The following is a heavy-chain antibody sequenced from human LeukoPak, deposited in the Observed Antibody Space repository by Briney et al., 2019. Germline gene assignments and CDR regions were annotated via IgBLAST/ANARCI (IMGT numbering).Heavy chain of an antibody. V-gene: IGHV1-2*02. J-gene: IGHJ4*02. CDR1: GYTFTSYD. Sequence: GASVKVSCKASGYTFTSYDINWVRQAPGQGLEWMGWINPNSGGTNYAQKFQGRVTMTRDTSISTAYMELSSLRSEDTAVYYCARLARRFIAVAAHFDYWGQGTLVTVSS. CDR3: ARLARRFIAVAAHFDY. CDR2: INPNSGGT. D-gene: IGHD6-19*01.